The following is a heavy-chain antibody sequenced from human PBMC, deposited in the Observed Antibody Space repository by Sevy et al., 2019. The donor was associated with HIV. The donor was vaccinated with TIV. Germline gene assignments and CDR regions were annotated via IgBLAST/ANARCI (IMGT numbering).Heavy chain of an antibody. CDR3: ARDFEAARPFYYYYGMDV. CDR2: INSDGSST. V-gene: IGHV3-74*01. CDR1: GFTFSSYW. D-gene: IGHD6-6*01. J-gene: IGHJ6*02. Sequence: GGSLRLSCAASGFTFSSYWMHWVHQAPGKGLVWVSRINSDGSSTSYADSVKGRFTISRDNAKNTLYLQMNSLRAEDTAVYYCARDFEAARPFYYYYGMDVWGQGTTVTVSS.